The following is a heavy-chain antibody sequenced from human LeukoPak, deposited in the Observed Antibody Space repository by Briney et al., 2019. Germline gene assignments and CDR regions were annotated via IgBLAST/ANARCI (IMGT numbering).Heavy chain of an antibody. J-gene: IGHJ6*02. Sequence: GGSLRLSCAASGFTFSSYAMSWVRQAPGKGLEWVSAISGSGSTYYADSVKGRFTISRDNSNNTLYLQMNSLRAEDTAVYYCAKGPYYGSGSSYYYYGLDVWGQGTTVTVSS. CDR2: ISGSGST. V-gene: IGHV3-23*01. CDR3: AKGPYYGSGSSYYYYGLDV. CDR1: GFTFSSYA. D-gene: IGHD3-10*01.